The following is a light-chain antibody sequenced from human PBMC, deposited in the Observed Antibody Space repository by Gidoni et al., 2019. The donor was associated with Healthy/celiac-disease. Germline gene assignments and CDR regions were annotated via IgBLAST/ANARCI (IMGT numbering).Light chain of an antibody. V-gene: IGLV2-23*02. J-gene: IGLJ2*01. CDR2: EVS. CDR3: CSYAGSSTLV. CDR1: SSDVGSYNL. Sequence: QSALTHTATVPGSHGQSITTSCTGTSSDVGSYNLVSWYPPHPGKAPKLMIYEVSKRPSGVSNRFSGSKSGNTASLTISGLQAEDEADYYCCSYAGSSTLVFGGGTKLTVL.